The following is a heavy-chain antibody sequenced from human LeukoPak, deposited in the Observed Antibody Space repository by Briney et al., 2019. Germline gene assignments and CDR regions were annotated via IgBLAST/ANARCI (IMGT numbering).Heavy chain of an antibody. J-gene: IGHJ4*02. CDR2: INTNTGSP. CDR1: GYTFTTYA. CDR3: ARSHGYCSDGVCYTLIPFDY. V-gene: IGHV7-4-1*02. D-gene: IGHD2-8*01. Sequence: ASVKVSCKASGYTFTTYAMNWVRQAPGQGLEWMGWINTNTGSPTYAQGFTGRFVFSLDTSVTTEYLQISSLKAEDTAVYYCARSHGYCSDGVCYTLIPFDYWGQGTLSPSPQ.